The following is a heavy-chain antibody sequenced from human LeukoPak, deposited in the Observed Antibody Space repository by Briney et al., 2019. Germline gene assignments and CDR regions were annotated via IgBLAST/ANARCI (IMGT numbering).Heavy chain of an antibody. CDR1: GFTSSDYW. D-gene: IGHD6-19*01. Sequence: GGSLRLSCAASGFTSSDYWMSWVRQAPGKGLVWVSRISPDGKSTNYADSVKGRFTISRDSAKNTLYLQMNSLTDEDAAVYYCATSSTSGPYYFDYWGQGTLVTVSS. CDR2: ISPDGKST. J-gene: IGHJ4*02. V-gene: IGHV3-74*01. CDR3: ATSSTSGPYYFDY.